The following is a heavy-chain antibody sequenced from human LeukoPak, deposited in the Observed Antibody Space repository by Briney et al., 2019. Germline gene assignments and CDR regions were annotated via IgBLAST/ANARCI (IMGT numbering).Heavy chain of an antibody. J-gene: IGHJ4*02. Sequence: ASVKVSCKASGYTFTSYGISWVRQAPGQGLEWMGWISAYNGNTNYAQKLQGRVTMTTDTSTSTAYMELRSLRSDDTAVYYCARRRGDDYYDSSGLTVFDCWGQGTLVTVSS. V-gene: IGHV1-18*01. CDR2: ISAYNGNT. CDR3: ARRRGDDYYDSSGLTVFDC. CDR1: GYTFTSYG. D-gene: IGHD3-22*01.